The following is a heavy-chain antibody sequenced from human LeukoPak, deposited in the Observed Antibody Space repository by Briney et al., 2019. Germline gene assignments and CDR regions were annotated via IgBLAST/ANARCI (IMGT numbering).Heavy chain of an antibody. D-gene: IGHD6-19*01. J-gene: IGHJ5*01. CDR2: INANSGTT. CDR1: GFAFSAYA. CDR3: AKPISGGLAVTADWFHP. V-gene: IGHV3-23*01. Sequence: GSLRLSCAASGFAFSAYAMSWLRQPPGKGLEWVSTINANSGTTSYAASVRGRFTISRDNSKNTLYLQLNTLRADDTATYYCAKPISGGLAVTADWFHPWGQGTLVVVSS.